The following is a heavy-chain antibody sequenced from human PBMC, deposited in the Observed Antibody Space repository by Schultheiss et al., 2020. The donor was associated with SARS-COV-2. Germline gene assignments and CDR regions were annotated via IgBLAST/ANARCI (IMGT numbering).Heavy chain of an antibody. J-gene: IGHJ4*02. V-gene: IGHV4-59*08. CDR2: IYYSGST. Sequence: SETLSLTCAVYGGSFSGYYWSWIRQPPGKGLEWIGYIYYSGSTNYNPSLKSRVTISVDTSKNHFSLKLSSVTAADTAVYYCARVEVATITWGHWGQGTLVTVSS. D-gene: IGHD5-24*01. CDR1: GGSFSGYY. CDR3: ARVEVATITWGH.